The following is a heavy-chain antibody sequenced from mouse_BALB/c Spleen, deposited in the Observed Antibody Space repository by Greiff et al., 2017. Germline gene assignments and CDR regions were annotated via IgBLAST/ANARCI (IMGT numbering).Heavy chain of an antibody. Sequence: EVQLQESGGGLVKPGGSLKLSCAASGFTFSDYYMYWVRQTPEKRLEWVATISDGGSYTYYPDSVKGRFTISRDNAKNNLYLQMSSLKSEDTAMYYCARDRAYYRSLFAYWGQGTLVTVSA. D-gene: IGHD2-14*01. CDR2: ISDGGSYT. V-gene: IGHV5-4*02. CDR3: ARDRAYYRSLFAY. CDR1: GFTFSDYY. J-gene: IGHJ3*01.